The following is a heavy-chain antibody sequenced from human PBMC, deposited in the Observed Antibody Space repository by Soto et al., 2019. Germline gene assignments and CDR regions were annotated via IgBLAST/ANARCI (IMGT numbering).Heavy chain of an antibody. CDR1: GFTFSSYW. J-gene: IGHJ1*01. Sequence: EVHLVESGGGLVQPGGSLRLSCVASGFTFSSYWMHWGRQAPGKGLVWVSSISNDGSSTSYADPVKGRFTISRDNAKNTLYLQMNSLRAEDTAVYYCARLPNKSPQNWGQGTLVIVSP. V-gene: IGHV3-74*01. CDR2: ISNDGSST. CDR3: ARLPNKSPQN.